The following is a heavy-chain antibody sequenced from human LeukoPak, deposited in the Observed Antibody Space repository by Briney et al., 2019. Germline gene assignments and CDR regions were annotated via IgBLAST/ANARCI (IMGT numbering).Heavy chain of an antibody. J-gene: IGHJ2*01. CDR1: GFTFDDYA. CDR2: ISWNSGSI. V-gene: IGHV3-9*01. Sequence: PGGSLRLSCAASGFTFDDYAMHWVRQAPGKGLEWVSGISWNSGSIGYADSVKGRFTISRDNAKNSLYLQMNSLRAEDTALYYCAKDMGRGPNWGSPWWYFDLWGRGTLVTVSS. D-gene: IGHD7-27*01. CDR3: AKDMGRGPNWGSPWWYFDL.